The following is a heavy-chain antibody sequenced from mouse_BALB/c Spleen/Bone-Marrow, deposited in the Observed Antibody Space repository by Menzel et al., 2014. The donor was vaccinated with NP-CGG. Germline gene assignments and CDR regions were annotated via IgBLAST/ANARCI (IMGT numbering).Heavy chain of an antibody. CDR1: GFTFSDYY. V-gene: IGHV5-12*02. Sequence: VKLVESGGGLVRPGGSLKLSCATSGFTFSDYYMYWVRQTPEKRLEWVAYISNGGGSTYYPDTVKGRFTISRDNAKXTLYLQMSRLKSEDTAMYYCARHNYDETWFAYWGQGTLVTVSA. J-gene: IGHJ3*01. CDR3: ARHNYDETWFAY. CDR2: ISNGGGST. D-gene: IGHD2-4*01.